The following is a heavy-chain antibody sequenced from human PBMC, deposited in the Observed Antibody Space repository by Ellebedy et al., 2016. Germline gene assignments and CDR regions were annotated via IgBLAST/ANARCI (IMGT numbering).Heavy chain of an antibody. J-gene: IGHJ2*01. CDR1: GFTFSSSG. Sequence: GESLKISCAASGFTFSSSGMHWVRQAPGKGLEWVAVILQDGSNQYYGDSVKGRFTISRDNSKNTLYLQMNSLRAEDTAVYYCAKDKGERYFDLWGRGTLVTVSS. CDR3: AKDKGERYFDL. CDR2: ILQDGSNQ. V-gene: IGHV3-30*18.